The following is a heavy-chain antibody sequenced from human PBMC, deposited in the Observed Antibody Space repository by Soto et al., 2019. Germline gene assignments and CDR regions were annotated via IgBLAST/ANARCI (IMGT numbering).Heavy chain of an antibody. CDR2: ISSSSRYI. D-gene: IGHD2-15*01. V-gene: IGHV3-21*01. J-gene: IGHJ6*02. CDR3: ARDRLVAATSAPPYCYYGMDV. CDR1: GFTFSSYS. Sequence: PVGSLRLSCATSGFTFSSYSMNWVRQAPGMGPEWVSSISSSSRYIYYADSVRGRFTISRDNAKNSLYLQINSLRAEDTAVYYCARDRLVAATSAPPYCYYGMDVWGQGTTVTVSS.